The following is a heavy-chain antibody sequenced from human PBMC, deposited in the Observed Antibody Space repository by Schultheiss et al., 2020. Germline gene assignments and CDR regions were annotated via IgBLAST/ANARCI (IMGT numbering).Heavy chain of an antibody. CDR2: VNPHSGGT. V-gene: IGHV1-2*02. J-gene: IGHJ6*02. Sequence: GESLKISCKASGYTFTDYYMHWVRQAPGQGLEWMGWVNPHSGGTKYAQKFQGRVTMTRDTSISTAYMDLSGLRSDDTAVYYCAREVDTAMVFRVWGQGTTVTVSS. D-gene: IGHD5-18*01. CDR3: AREVDTAMVFRV. CDR1: GYTFTDYY.